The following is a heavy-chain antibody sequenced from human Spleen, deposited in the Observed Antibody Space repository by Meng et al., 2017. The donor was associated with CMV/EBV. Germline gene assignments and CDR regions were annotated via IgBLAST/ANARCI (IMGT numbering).Heavy chain of an antibody. V-gene: IGHV3-66*02. CDR2: IHRDDVT. CDR1: EFSVSYHY. D-gene: IGHD7-27*01. Sequence: GESLKISCAASEFSVSYHYMTWVRQAPGQGLEWVSVIHRDDVTHYADSVKGRFSMTRDTSKNTIGLQMNSLRFEDTGVYYCARVPPNWGGAMDVWGQGTTVTVSS. J-gene: IGHJ6*02. CDR3: ARVPPNWGGAMDV.